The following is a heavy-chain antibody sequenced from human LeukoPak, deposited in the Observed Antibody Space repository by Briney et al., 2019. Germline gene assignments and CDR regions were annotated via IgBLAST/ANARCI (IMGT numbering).Heavy chain of an antibody. V-gene: IGHV4-30-4*01. D-gene: IGHD2-15*01. CDR2: IYDSGST. Sequence: PSETLSLTCTVSGASIRSGDYYWSWIRQPPGKGLEWIGYIYDSGSTYYNPSLKSRITISVDTSENRFSLKLSSVTATDTAVYYCARDCSGGSCYGAFDIWGQGTMVTVFS. CDR3: ARDCSGGSCYGAFDI. CDR1: GASIRSGDYY. J-gene: IGHJ3*02.